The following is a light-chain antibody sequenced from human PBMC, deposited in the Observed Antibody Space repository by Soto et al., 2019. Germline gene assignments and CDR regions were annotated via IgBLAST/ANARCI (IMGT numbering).Light chain of an antibody. J-gene: IGKJ1*01. CDR3: QQRSNWLWT. CDR1: QSVGNN. CDR2: EAS. Sequence: EIVLTQSPATLSLSPGERATLSCRASQSVGNNLAWYQQKPGQAPGLLIYEASTRATGIPARFSGSGSGTDFTLTISSLEPEDFAVYYCQQRSNWLWTFGQGTKVEIK. V-gene: IGKV3-11*01.